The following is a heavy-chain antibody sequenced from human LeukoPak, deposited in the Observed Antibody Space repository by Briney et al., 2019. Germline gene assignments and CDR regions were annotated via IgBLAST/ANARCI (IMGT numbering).Heavy chain of an antibody. D-gene: IGHD3-22*01. J-gene: IGHJ4*02. V-gene: IGHV1-2*02. CDR2: INPNSGGT. CDR1: GYTFTGYY. CDR3: ARVVHYYDSSGYYGY. Sequence: ASVKVSCKASGYTFTGYYMHWVRQAPGQGLEWMGWINPNSGGTNYAQKFQGRVTMTRDTSISTAYMELSRLRSDDTAVYCCARVVHYYDSSGYYGYWGQGTLVTVSS.